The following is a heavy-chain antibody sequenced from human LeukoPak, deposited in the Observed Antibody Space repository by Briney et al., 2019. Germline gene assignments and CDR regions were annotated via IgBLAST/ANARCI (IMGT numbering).Heavy chain of an antibody. CDR3: VRGQWDFPANDY. Sequence: PSETLSLTCSVSGGSISSAGYFWSWIRQPAGKGLEWIGRIYPSGSTNYNASLMSRVTMSIDTAKNQFSLTLNSVTAADTGIYFCVRGQWDFPANDYWGQGTLVTVSS. CDR1: GGSISSAGYF. V-gene: IGHV4-61*02. J-gene: IGHJ4*02. CDR2: IYPSGST. D-gene: IGHD1-26*01.